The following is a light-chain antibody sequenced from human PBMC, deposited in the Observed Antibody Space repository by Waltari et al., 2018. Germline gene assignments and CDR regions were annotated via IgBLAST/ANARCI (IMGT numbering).Light chain of an antibody. V-gene: IGLV3-9*02. Sequence: SYELTQPFSVSVALGQAATIPCGGTHLGVKNVHWYQQKAGQAPVLVIYRDKNRPSGIPDRFSGSNSGNKATLTISAAEAGDETDYYCQVWDNGVVFGGGTRVTVL. CDR1: HLGVKN. CDR3: QVWDNGVV. CDR2: RDK. J-gene: IGLJ2*01.